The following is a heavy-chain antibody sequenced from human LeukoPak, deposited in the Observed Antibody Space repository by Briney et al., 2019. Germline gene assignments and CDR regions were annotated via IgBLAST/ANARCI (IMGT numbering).Heavy chain of an antibody. Sequence: GESLKISCKTSGYTFTGYWIAWVRQMPGKGLEWMGIIYPGDSDTRYSPSFQGQVIISADKSISTAYLQWSSLKASDTAMYYCARQYYDSSGYLEGYFDYWGQGTLVTVSS. CDR1: GYTFTGYW. D-gene: IGHD3-22*01. V-gene: IGHV5-51*01. CDR3: ARQYYDSSGYLEGYFDY. J-gene: IGHJ4*02. CDR2: IYPGDSDT.